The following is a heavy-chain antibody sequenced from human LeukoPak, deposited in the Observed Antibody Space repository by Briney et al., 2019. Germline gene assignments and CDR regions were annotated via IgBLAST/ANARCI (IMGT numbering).Heavy chain of an antibody. CDR1: GFTFSSYW. Sequence: LAGGSLRLSCAASGFTFSSYWMSWVRQAPGKGLGWVANIKKDGSEKYYVDSVKGRFTISRDNAKNSLYLQMNSLRAEDTAVYYCAREVRYCSSTSCLYNWFDPWGQGTLVTVSS. J-gene: IGHJ5*02. D-gene: IGHD2-2*01. CDR2: IKKDGSEK. V-gene: IGHV3-7*01. CDR3: AREVRYCSSTSCLYNWFDP.